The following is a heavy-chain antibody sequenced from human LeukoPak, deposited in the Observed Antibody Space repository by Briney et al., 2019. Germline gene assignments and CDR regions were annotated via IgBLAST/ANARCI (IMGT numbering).Heavy chain of an antibody. V-gene: IGHV3-30*03. CDR3: ARGGYSGYDYVILGY. CDR2: ISYDGINK. D-gene: IGHD5-12*01. J-gene: IGHJ4*02. CDR1: GFTFSSHG. Sequence: GGSLSLSCAASGFTFSSHGMHWLRQAPGKGLEGVAVISYDGINKYYADSVKGRFTISRDNSKNTLYLQMNSLRAEDTAVYYCARGGYSGYDYVILGYWGQGTLVTVSS.